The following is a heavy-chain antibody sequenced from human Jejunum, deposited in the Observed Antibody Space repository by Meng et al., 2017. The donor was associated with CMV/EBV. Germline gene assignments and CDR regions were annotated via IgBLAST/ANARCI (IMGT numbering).Heavy chain of an antibody. CDR2: IKGDGSEK. Sequence: AASGFTFSNYWMSWVRQAPGKGLEWVASIKGDGSEKYYVGSVKGRFTISRDNAKNSLYLHMSSLRGEDTAVYYCGRVLKGGTYLDYWGQGTQVTVSS. CDR3: GRVLKGGTYLDY. J-gene: IGHJ4*02. V-gene: IGHV3-7*01. D-gene: IGHD1-26*01. CDR1: GFTFSNYW.